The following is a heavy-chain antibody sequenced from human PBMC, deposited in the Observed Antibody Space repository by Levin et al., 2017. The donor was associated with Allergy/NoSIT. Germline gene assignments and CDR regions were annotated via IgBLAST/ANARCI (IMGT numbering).Heavy chain of an antibody. V-gene: IGHV1-2*02. CDR3: ARDRLDQSVTMVRGVNGAADY. CDR1: GYTFTGYY. D-gene: IGHD3-10*01. Sequence: ASVKVSCKASGYTFTGYYMHWVRQAPGQGLEWMGWINPNSGGTNYAQKFQGRVTMTRDTSISTAYMELSRLRSDDTAVYYCARDRLDQSVTMVRGVNGAADYWGQGTLVTVSS. J-gene: IGHJ4*02. CDR2: INPNSGGT.